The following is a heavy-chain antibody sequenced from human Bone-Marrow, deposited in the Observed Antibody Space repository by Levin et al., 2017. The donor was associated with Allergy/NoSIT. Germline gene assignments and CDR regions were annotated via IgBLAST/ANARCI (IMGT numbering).Heavy chain of an antibody. J-gene: IGHJ4*02. CDR2: IYSGGDT. Sequence: AGGSLRLSCAASGFTVSRNYMSWVRQAPGKGLEWVSLIYSGGDTQYADSVKGRFTISRDNSKNTLYLQMNSLRVDDTAVYYCARDGPGKATGPPWGQGTLVTVSS. D-gene: IGHD1-1*01. V-gene: IGHV3-66*01. CDR1: GFTVSRNY. CDR3: ARDGPGKATGPP.